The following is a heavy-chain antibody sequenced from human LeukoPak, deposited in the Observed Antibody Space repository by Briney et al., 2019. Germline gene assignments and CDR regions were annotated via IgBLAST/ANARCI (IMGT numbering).Heavy chain of an antibody. CDR3: ARSHFDAFDI. V-gene: IGHV3-7*01. J-gene: IGHJ3*02. CDR1: GFSFSLYW. CDR2: IKPDGNEK. Sequence: PGGSLRLSCAASGFSFSLYWMSWVRQAPGKGPEWVANIKPDGNEKQYVASLKGRFAISRDNAKNSLFLQMNSLRAEDTAVYYCARSHFDAFDIWGQGTMVTVSS.